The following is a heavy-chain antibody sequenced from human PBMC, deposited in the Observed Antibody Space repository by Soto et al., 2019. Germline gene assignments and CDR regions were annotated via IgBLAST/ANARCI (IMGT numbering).Heavy chain of an antibody. J-gene: IGHJ4*02. D-gene: IGHD2-2*01. Sequence: QVQLVQSGAEVKKPEASVKVSCKASGDTFASYGISWVRQAPGQGLEWMGWISVNSGNTNSGQNFEGRVTMTTDTYTTRLFMELRGLRSDVTSVYYCAGGIRVGQEFDYWGQGTLVTVSS. CDR1: GDTFASYG. CDR3: AGGIRVGQEFDY. CDR2: ISVNSGNT. V-gene: IGHV1-18*01.